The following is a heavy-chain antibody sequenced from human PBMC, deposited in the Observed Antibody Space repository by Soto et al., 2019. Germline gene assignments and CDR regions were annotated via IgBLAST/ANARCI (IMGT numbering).Heavy chain of an antibody. CDR2: INHSGST. V-gene: IGHV4-34*01. D-gene: IGHD3-3*01. CDR1: GGSFSGYY. CDR3: ARGNTIFGVVSLFDY. Sequence: QVQLQQWGAGLLKPSETLSLTCAVYGGSFSGYYWSWIRQPPGKGLEWIGEINHSGSTNYNPSLKSRVTISVDTSKNQFYRKLSSVTAADTAVYYCARGNTIFGVVSLFDYWGQGTLVTVSS. J-gene: IGHJ4*02.